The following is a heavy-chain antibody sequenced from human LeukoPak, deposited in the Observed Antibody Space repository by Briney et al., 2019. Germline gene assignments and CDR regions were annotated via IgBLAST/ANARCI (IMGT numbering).Heavy chain of an antibody. J-gene: IGHJ3*02. Sequence: PGGSLRLSCAASGFPFSSYAMSWVRQAPGKGLEWVSAISGSGGSTYYADSVKGRFTISRDNSKNTLYLQMNSLRAEDTAVYYCAKEEGYSYGSRDAFDIWGQGTMVTVSS. V-gene: IGHV3-23*01. D-gene: IGHD5-18*01. CDR2: ISGSGGST. CDR3: AKEEGYSYGSRDAFDI. CDR1: GFPFSSYA.